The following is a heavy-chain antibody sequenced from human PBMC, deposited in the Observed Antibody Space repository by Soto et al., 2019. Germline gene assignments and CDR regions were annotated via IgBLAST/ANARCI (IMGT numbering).Heavy chain of an antibody. CDR3: ARAAGPLLFDY. D-gene: IGHD6-13*01. Sequence: PGEALKISCRGSGYNFATYWIGWVRQMPGKGLEWMGNIHPVNSDIAYSPSFQGQVTISADKSISTAYLQWSSLKASDTAMYYCARAAGPLLFDYWGQGTLVTVSS. V-gene: IGHV5-51*01. CDR1: GYNFATYW. CDR2: IHPVNSDI. J-gene: IGHJ4*02.